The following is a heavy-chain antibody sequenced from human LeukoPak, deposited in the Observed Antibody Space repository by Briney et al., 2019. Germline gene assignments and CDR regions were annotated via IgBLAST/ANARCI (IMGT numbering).Heavy chain of an antibody. D-gene: IGHD2-15*01. J-gene: IGHJ4*02. CDR3: ARVRDNDYGDF. Sequence: ASVKVSCKASGYTFATYSIIWMRQAPGQGLEWMGWISAYNGNTNYAQKFQDRVTMTTDTSTSTAYMELRSLRSDDTAVYYCARVRDNDYGDFWGQGTLVTVSS. CDR2: ISAYNGNT. V-gene: IGHV1-18*01. CDR1: GYTFATYS.